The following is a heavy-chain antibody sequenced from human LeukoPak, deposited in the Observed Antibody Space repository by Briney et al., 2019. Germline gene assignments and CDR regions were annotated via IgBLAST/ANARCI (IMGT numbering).Heavy chain of an antibody. CDR1: GYTFTGYY. D-gene: IGHD1-1*01. J-gene: IGHJ4*02. Sequence: ASVKVSCKASGYTFTGYYMHWVRQAPGQGLEWMGWINPNSGGTNYAQKLQGRVTMTTDTSTSTVHVELSSLRSEDTAVYYCARDGQEYDTGFFDYWGQGTLVTVSS. CDR3: ARDGQEYDTGFFDY. CDR2: INPNSGGT. V-gene: IGHV1-2*02.